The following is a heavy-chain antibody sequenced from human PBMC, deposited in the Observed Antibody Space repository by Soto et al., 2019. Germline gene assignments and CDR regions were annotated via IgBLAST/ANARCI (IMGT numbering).Heavy chain of an antibody. Sequence: QLQLQESGSGLVKPSQTLSLTCAVSGGSISSGGYSWSWIRQPPGKGLEWIGYIYHSGSTYYNPSLTSRVTISVDRSKNQFSLKLSSVTAADTAVYYCAGGGYYHNSGMDVWGQGTTVTVSS. J-gene: IGHJ6*02. CDR1: GGSISSGGYS. CDR2: IYHSGST. D-gene: IGHD3-22*01. V-gene: IGHV4-30-2*01. CDR3: AGGGYYHNSGMDV.